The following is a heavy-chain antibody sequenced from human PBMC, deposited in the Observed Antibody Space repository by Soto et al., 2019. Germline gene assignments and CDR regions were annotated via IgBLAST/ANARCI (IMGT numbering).Heavy chain of an antibody. CDR1: GGSISSSSYY. Sequence: SETLSLTCTVSGGSISSSSYYWGWIRQPPGKGLEWIGSIYYSGSTYYNPSLKSRVTISVDTSKNQFSLKLSSVTAADTAVYYCARLRYFAFDYWSQGTLVTVSS. J-gene: IGHJ4*02. D-gene: IGHD3-9*01. CDR3: ARLRYFAFDY. V-gene: IGHV4-39*01. CDR2: IYYSGST.